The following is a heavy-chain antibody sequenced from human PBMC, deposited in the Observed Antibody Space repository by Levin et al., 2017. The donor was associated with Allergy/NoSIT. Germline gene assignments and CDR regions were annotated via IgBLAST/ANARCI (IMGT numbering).Heavy chain of an antibody. J-gene: IGHJ3*02. V-gene: IGHV3-53*01. Sequence: GGSLRLSCAASGFTVSSNYMSWVRQAPGKGLEWVSVIYSGGSTYYADSVKGRFTISRDNSKNTLYLQMNSLRAEDTAVYYCAGLGIAAAVRGAFDSWGQGTMVTVSS. D-gene: IGHD6-13*01. CDR2: IYSGGST. CDR3: AGLGIAAAVRGAFDS. CDR1: GFTVSSNY.